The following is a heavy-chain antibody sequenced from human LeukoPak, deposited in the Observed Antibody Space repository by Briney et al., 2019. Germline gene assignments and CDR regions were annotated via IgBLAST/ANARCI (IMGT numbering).Heavy chain of an antibody. CDR1: GFTFSSYW. V-gene: IGHV3-74*01. CDR3: VRGRGSGSYYDY. CDR2: ITTDGSTT. D-gene: IGHD3-10*01. J-gene: IGHJ4*02. Sequence: GGSLRHSCAASGFTFSSYWMHWVRQAPARGLVWVSRITTDGSTTNYADSVKGRFTISRDNAKNTLYLQMNSLRAEDTAVYYCVRGRGSGSYYDYWGQGTLVTVSS.